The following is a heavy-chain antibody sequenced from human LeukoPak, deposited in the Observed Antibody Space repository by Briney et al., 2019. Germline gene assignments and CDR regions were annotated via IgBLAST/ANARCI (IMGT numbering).Heavy chain of an antibody. CDR3: ARGGVHDFWSGNWLDP. CDR2: ISAYNGNT. V-gene: IGHV1-18*01. J-gene: IGHJ5*02. D-gene: IGHD3-3*01. CDR1: GYTFTSYG. Sequence: GASVKVSCKASGYTFTSYGISWVRQAPGQGLEWMGWISAYNGNTNYAQKLQGRVTMTTDTSTSTAYMELRSLRSDDTAVYYCARGGVHDFWSGNWLDPRGQGTLVTVSS.